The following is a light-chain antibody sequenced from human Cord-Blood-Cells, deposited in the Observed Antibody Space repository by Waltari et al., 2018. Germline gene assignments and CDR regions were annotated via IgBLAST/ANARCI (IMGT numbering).Light chain of an antibody. CDR3: QQSYSTPFT. Sequence: DIQMTQSPSSLSAPVGDRVTITSRSSQSISSYLNWYQQKPGKAPKLLIYAASSLQSGVPSRFSGSGSGTDFTLTISSLQPEDFATYYCQQSYSTPFTFGPGTKVYIK. J-gene: IGKJ3*01. V-gene: IGKV1-39*01. CDR2: AAS. CDR1: QSISSY.